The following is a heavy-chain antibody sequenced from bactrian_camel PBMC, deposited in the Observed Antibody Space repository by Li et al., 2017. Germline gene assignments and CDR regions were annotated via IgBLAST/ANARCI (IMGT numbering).Heavy chain of an antibody. Sequence: HVQLVESGGGLVQPGGSLRLSCAASGFTFSSYAMSWVRLASGKGLEWVSSIYSDGTNIRYAKSVKGRFTISRDEAENMVYLQMNSLKVEDTAMYYCAACNPSLYQGSWRVAAEYDDWGQGTQVTVS. J-gene: IGHJ4*01. CDR1: GFTFSSYA. V-gene: IGHV3S7*01. CDR2: IYSDGTNI. D-gene: IGHD2*01. CDR3: AACNPSLYQGSWRVAAEYDD.